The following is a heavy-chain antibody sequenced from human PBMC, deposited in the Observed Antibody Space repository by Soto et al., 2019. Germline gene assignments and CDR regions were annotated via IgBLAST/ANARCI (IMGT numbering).Heavy chain of an antibody. CDR2: IIPIFGTA. CDR3: ARYWEANNWNYDFDH. V-gene: IGHV1-69*06. D-gene: IGHD1-7*01. CDR1: GGTFSSYA. Sequence: SVKVSCKASGGTFSSYAISWVRQAPGQGLEWMGGIIPIFGTANYAQKFQGRVTITADKSTSTAYMELSSLRSEDTAVYYCARYWEANNWNYDFDHSGQVTLVTVSS. J-gene: IGHJ4*02.